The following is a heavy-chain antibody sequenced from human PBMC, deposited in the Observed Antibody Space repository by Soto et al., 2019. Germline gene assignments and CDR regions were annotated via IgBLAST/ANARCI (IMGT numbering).Heavy chain of an antibody. V-gene: IGHV1-69*08. J-gene: IGHJ3*02. CDR1: GGTFSSYT. CDR3: ARESGFYQSIDI. Sequence: QVQLVQSGAEVKKPGSSVKVSCKASGGTFSSYTISWVRQAPGQGLEWMGRIIPILGIANYAQKFQGRVTITADKSTSTGYMELSSLRSEDTAVYYCARESGFYQSIDIWGQGTMVPVSS. D-gene: IGHD3-10*01. CDR2: IIPILGIA.